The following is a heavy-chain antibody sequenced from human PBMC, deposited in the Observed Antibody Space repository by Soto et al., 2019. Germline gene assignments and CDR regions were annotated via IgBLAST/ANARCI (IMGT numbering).Heavy chain of an antibody. V-gene: IGHV1-69*01. CDR3: AGDGVGMATNGMDV. Sequence: ASVKVSCKASGGTFSSYAISWVRQAPGQGLEWMRGIIPIFGTANYAQKFQGRVTITADESTSTAYMELSSLRSEDRAGYYFAGDGVGMATNGMDVWGQGTTVTVYS. CDR2: IIPIFGTA. J-gene: IGHJ6*02. CDR1: GGTFSSYA. D-gene: IGHD5-12*01.